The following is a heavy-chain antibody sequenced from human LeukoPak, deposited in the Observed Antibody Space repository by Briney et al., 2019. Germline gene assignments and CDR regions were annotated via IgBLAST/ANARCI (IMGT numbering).Heavy chain of an antibody. CDR1: GGSFSGYY. D-gene: IGHD6-13*01. J-gene: IGHJ5*02. CDR3: AREAASAGWFDP. V-gene: IGHV4-34*01. CDR2: INHSGST. Sequence: SETLSLTCAVYGGSFSGYYWNWIRQPPGKGLEWIGEINHSGSTNYNPSLKSRVTISVDTSKNQFSLKLSSVTAADTAVYYCAREAASAGWFDPWGQGTLVTVSS.